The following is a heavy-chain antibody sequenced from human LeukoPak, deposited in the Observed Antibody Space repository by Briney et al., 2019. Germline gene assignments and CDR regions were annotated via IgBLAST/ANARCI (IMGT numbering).Heavy chain of an antibody. Sequence: SETLSLTCTVSGGSISSGSYYWSWIRQPAGKGLEWIGRIYTSGSTNYNPSLKSRVTMSIDTSKNQFSLNLSSVTAADTAVYYCARRHYEILSGYPSWGQGILVTVSS. CDR3: ARRHYEILSGYPS. CDR1: GGSISSGSYY. J-gene: IGHJ4*02. D-gene: IGHD3-9*01. CDR2: IYTSGST. V-gene: IGHV4-61*02.